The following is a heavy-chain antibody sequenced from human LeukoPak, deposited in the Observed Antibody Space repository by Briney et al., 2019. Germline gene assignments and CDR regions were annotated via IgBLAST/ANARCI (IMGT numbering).Heavy chain of an antibody. CDR2: IYYSGTT. D-gene: IGHD1-1*01. CDR3: TRRMATTGRYYFDY. V-gene: IGHV4-30-4*01. J-gene: IGHJ4*02. Sequence: SETLSLTCTVSGGSISSGDYYWSWIRQPPGKGLEWIGYIYYSGTTYYNASLKSRLTISRDTSKNQFSLKLSSVTAADTAMYYCTRRMATTGRYYFDYWGQGTLVTVSS. CDR1: GGSISSGDYY.